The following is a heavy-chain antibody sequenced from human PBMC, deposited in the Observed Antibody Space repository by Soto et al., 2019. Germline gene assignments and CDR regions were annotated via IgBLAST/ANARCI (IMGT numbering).Heavy chain of an antibody. V-gene: IGHV3-30-3*01. CDR1: GFTFSSYA. CDR3: AREKQRGGSAPDAFDI. Sequence: QVQLVESGGGVVQPGRSLRLSCAASGFTFSSYAMHWVRQAPGKGLEWVAVISYDGSNKYYADSVKGRFTISRDNSKNTLYLQMNSLRAEDTAVYYCAREKQRGGSAPDAFDIWGQGTMVTVSS. J-gene: IGHJ3*02. CDR2: ISYDGSNK. D-gene: IGHD1-26*01.